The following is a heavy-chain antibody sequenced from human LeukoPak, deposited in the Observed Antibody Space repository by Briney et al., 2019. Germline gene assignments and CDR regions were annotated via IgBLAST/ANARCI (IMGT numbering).Heavy chain of an antibody. CDR1: GYTFTSNY. J-gene: IGHJ4*02. D-gene: IGHD6-19*01. V-gene: IGHV1-46*01. CDR2: INPSDGST. Sequence: ASVKVSCKASGYTFTSNYMHCVRQAPGQGLEWMGVINPSDGSTSYAQNFQGRVTMTRDMSTSTVYMELSSLKSEDTAFYYCARGAHGSSGWYEYRAFDIWGQGTLVTVSS. CDR3: ARGAHGSSGWYEYRAFDI.